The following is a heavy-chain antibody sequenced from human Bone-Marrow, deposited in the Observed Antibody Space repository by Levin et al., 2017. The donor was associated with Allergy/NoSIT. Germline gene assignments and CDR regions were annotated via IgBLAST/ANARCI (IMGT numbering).Heavy chain of an antibody. V-gene: IGHV3-74*01. D-gene: IGHD7-27*01. CDR2: TRPDGTAA. J-gene: IGHJ4*02. CDR1: GFTFSNFW. CDR3: TNGLAGEAS. Sequence: GGSLRLSCATSGFTFSNFWMHWVRQVPGKGLMFVSTTRPDGTAANYADSVKGRFTISRDNSKKTLFLQMNTLRVEDTALYYCTNGLAGEASWGRGTLVTVSS.